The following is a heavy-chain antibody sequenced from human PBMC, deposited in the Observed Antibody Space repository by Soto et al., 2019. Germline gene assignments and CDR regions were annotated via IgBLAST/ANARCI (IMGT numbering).Heavy chain of an antibody. CDR3: ARLSWYYFDY. D-gene: IGHD6-13*01. V-gene: IGHV4-59*01. CDR1: GGSISSYY. Sequence: PSVTLSLTCTVSGGSISSYYWSWIRQPPGKGLEWIGYIYYSGSTNYNPSLKSRVTISVDTSKNQFSLKPSSVTAADTAVYYCARLSWYYFDYWGQGTLVTVSS. CDR2: IYYSGST. J-gene: IGHJ4*02.